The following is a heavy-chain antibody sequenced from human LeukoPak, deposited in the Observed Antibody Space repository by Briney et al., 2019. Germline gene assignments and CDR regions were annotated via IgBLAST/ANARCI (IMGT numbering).Heavy chain of an antibody. Sequence: GGSLVLSCAASGFTFSSYSMNWVRQAPGKGLVWVSSISSSSSYIYYADSVKGRFTISRDNAKNSLYLQMNSLGAEDTAVYYCAKDHVLIPMAGTDDAFDIWGQGTMVTVSS. V-gene: IGHV3-21*04. CDR3: AKDHVLIPMAGTDDAFDI. D-gene: IGHD6-19*01. CDR1: GFTFSSYS. CDR2: ISSSSSYI. J-gene: IGHJ3*02.